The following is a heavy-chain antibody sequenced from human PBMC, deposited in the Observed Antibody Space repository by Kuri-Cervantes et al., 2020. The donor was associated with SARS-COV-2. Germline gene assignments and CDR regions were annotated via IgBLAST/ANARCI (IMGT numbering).Heavy chain of an antibody. CDR2: IYTSGST. J-gene: IGHJ3*02. V-gene: IGHV4-4*07. Sequence: SETLSLTCTVSGGSISSYYWSWIRQPAGKGLEWIGRIYTSGSTNYNPSLKSRVTISVDMPKDQFSLKVRSVTAADTAVYYCARLPDYSHYYDDVFDIWGQGTMVTVSS. CDR3: ARLPDYSHYYDDVFDI. D-gene: IGHD4-11*01. CDR1: GGSISSYY.